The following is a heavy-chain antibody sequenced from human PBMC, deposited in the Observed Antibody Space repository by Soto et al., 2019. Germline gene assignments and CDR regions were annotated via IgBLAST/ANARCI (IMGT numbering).Heavy chain of an antibody. CDR2: ISGSGGST. J-gene: IGHJ4*02. CDR1: GFTFRSCA. D-gene: IGHD1-26*01. V-gene: IGHV3-23*01. Sequence: GGSLRLSCAASGFTFRSCAVNWVRQAPGKGLEWVSAISGSGGSTYYADSVKGRFTISRDNSKDTLFLQMNSLRAEDTAVYYCAKGSGSFDYWGQGILVTVSS. CDR3: AKGSGSFDY.